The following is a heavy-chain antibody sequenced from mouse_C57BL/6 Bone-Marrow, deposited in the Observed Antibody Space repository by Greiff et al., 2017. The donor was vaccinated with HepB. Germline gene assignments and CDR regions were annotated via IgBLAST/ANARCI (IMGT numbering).Heavy chain of an antibody. J-gene: IGHJ2*01. CDR2: IWSGGST. D-gene: IGHD2-10*01. Sequence: VMLVESGPGLVQPSQSLSITCTVSGFSLTSYGVHWVRQSPGKGLEWLGVIWSGGSTDYNAAFISRLSISKDNSKSQVFFKMNSLQADDTAIYYCARNYLLWYPFDYWGQGTTLTVSS. CDR3: ARNYLLWYPFDY. CDR1: GFSLTSYG. V-gene: IGHV2-2*01.